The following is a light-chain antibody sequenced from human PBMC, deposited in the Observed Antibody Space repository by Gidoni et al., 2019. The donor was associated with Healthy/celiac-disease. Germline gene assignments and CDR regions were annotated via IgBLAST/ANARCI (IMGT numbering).Light chain of an antibody. CDR1: QDISNY. CDR2: DAS. CDR3: QQDDNLPLT. Sequence: DIQMPSSPSSLSASVGDRVTITCQASQDISNYLDWYQQKPGKAPKLLIYDASNLETGVPSRFSGSGSGTDFTFTISSLQPEDIATYYCQQDDNLPLTFGGGTKVEIK. V-gene: IGKV1-33*01. J-gene: IGKJ4*01.